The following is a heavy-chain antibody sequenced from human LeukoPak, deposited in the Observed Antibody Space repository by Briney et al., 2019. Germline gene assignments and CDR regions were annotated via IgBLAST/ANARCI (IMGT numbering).Heavy chain of an antibody. D-gene: IGHD6-19*01. CDR3: ARVERWLALDYGMDV. V-gene: IGHV3-21*01. CDR1: GFTFSSYS. CDR2: ISSSSSYI. J-gene: IGHJ6*02. Sequence: GGSLRLSCAASGFTFSSYSMTWVRQAPGKGLEWVSSISSSSSYIYYADSVKGRFTISRDNAKNSLYLQMNSLRAEDTAVYYCARVERWLALDYGMDVWGQGTTVTVSS.